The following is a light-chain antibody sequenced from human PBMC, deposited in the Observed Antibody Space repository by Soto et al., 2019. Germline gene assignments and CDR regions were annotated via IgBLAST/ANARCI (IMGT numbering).Light chain of an antibody. CDR3: TSYTRTSSTTYV. CDR1: SSDVGGYNY. J-gene: IGLJ1*01. CDR2: DVS. V-gene: IGLV2-14*01. Sequence: QSALTQPASVSGSPGQSITISCTGTSSDVGGYNYVSWYQQHPGKAPKLMIYDVSNRPSGVSNRFSGSKSGNTASLTISGLQAEDEADYYCTSYTRTSSTTYVFGPGTKLTVL.